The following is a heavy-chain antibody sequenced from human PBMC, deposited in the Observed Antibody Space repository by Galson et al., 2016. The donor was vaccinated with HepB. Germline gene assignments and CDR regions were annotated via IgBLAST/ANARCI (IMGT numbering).Heavy chain of an antibody. V-gene: IGHV4-31*03. D-gene: IGHD2-21*01. J-gene: IGHJ2*01. CDR1: GGSISSGTSY. CDR2: IYYSGNT. CDR3: ARDFPARHYSYKSGTYRYFDL. Sequence: TLSLTCTVSGGSISSGTSYWSWISQHPGKGLEWIGYIYYSGNTYYNPSLKSRITISVAPSKNQFSLKLTSVTAADTAMYYCARDFPARHYSYKSGTYRYFDLWGRGTLVTVSS.